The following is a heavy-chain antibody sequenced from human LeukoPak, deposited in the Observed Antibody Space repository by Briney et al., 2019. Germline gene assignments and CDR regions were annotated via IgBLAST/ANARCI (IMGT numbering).Heavy chain of an antibody. D-gene: IGHD1-26*01. J-gene: IGHJ6*03. CDR2: IYYTGST. CDR3: ARGPSDDYYYYYYMDV. Sequence: SETLSLTCTVSGGSISSSAYYWGWIRQPPGKGLEWIGNIYYTGSTYYNPSLKSRVTISVDTSKNQFSLRLSSVTAADTAVYYCARGPSDDYYYYYYMDVWGKGTTVTVSS. CDR1: GGSISSSAYY. V-gene: IGHV4-39*07.